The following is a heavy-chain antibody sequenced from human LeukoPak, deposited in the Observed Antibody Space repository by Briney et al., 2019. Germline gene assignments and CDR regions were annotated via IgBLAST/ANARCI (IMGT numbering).Heavy chain of an antibody. J-gene: IGHJ5*02. V-gene: IGHV1-2*02. D-gene: IGHD3-16*01. Sequence: ASLKVSCKASGYTFTGYYMHWVRQAPGQGLEWMGWINPNSGGTNYAQKFQGRVTMTRDTSISTAYMELSRLRSDDTAVYYCARDFKITFGGVPWGQGTLVTVSS. CDR2: INPNSGGT. CDR1: GYTFTGYY. CDR3: ARDFKITFGGVP.